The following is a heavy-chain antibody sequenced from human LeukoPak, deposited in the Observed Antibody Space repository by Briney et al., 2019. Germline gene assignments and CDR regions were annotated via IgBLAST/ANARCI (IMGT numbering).Heavy chain of an antibody. J-gene: IGHJ4*02. Sequence: GRSLRLSCAASGFSFGTYGMHWVRQAPGKGLEWVAVIWYDGSNKYYSDSVKGRFTISRDNSKSTVYLQMNSLRAEDTAVYYCTSQQYYYDSSVWAEAFDYWGQGILVTVSS. D-gene: IGHD3-22*01. CDR3: TSQQYYYDSSVWAEAFDY. V-gene: IGHV3-33*01. CDR2: IWYDGSNK. CDR1: GFSFGTYG.